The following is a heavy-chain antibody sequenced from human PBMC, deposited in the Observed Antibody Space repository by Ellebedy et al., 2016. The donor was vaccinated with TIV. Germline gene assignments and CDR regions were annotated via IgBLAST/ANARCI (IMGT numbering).Heavy chain of an antibody. CDR1: GYTFTGYY. CDR3: ARGHYYDSSGYNQGFDY. Sequence: AASVKVSCKASGYTFTGYYMHWVRQAPGQGLEWMGWINPNSGGTNYAQKFQGRVTMTRDTSISTAYMELSRLRSDDTAVYYCARGHYYDSSGYNQGFDYWGQGTLVTVSS. D-gene: IGHD3-22*01. CDR2: INPNSGGT. J-gene: IGHJ4*02. V-gene: IGHV1-2*02.